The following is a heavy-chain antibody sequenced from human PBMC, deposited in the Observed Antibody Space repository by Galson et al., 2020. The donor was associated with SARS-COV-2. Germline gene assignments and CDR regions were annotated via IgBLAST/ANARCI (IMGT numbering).Heavy chain of an antibody. J-gene: IGHJ4*02. CDR1: GFTFSSYA. D-gene: IGHD3-16*01. V-gene: IGHV3-23*01. Sequence: GGSLRLSCAASGFTFSSYAMSWVRQAPGKGLEWVSAISGSGGSTYYADSVKGRFTISRDNSKNTLYLQMNSLRAEDTAVYYCAYRFSRAYDYVWGSYEYFDYWGQGTLVTVSS. CDR3: AYRFSRAYDYVWGSYEYFDY. CDR2: ISGSGGST.